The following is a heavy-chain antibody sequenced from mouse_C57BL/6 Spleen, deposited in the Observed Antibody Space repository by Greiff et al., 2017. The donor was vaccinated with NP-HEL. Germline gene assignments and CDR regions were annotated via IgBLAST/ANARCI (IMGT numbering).Heavy chain of an antibody. CDR3: SRERDYGSSYYAMDY. J-gene: IGHJ4*01. CDR1: GFTFSSYA. V-gene: IGHV5-9-1*02. Sequence: DVQLVESGEGLVKPGGSLKLSCAASGFTFSSYAMSWVRQTPEKRLEWVAYISSGGDYIYYADTVKGRFTISRDNARNTLYLQMISLKSEDTAMFYRSRERDYGSSYYAMDYWGQGTSVTVSS. CDR2: ISSGGDYI. D-gene: IGHD1-1*01.